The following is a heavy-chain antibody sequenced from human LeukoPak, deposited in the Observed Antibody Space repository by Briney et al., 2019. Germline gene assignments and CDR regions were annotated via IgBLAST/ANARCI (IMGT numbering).Heavy chain of an antibody. CDR1: GFTFSTYW. CDR2: IKSDGST. J-gene: IGHJ1*01. Sequence: PGGSLRLSCAASGFTFSTYWMHWVRQAPGKGLVWVSRIKSDGSTNHADSVKGRFTISRDNANNTLSLQMNSLRPEDTGVYYCARAPSEIGGYYPEYFRHWGQGTLVTVSS. D-gene: IGHD3-22*01. CDR3: ARAPSEIGGYYPEYFRH. V-gene: IGHV3-74*01.